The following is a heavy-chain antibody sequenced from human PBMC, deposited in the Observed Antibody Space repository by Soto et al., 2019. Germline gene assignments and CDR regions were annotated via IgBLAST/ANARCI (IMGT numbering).Heavy chain of an antibody. J-gene: IGHJ6*02. Sequence: GGSLRLSCAASGFTFSSYAMSWVRQAPGKGLEWVSAISGSGGSTYYADSVKGRFTISRDNSKNTLYLQMNSLRAEDTAVYYCAKVAYYYDSSGYWRPIYYYYYGMDVWGQGTTVTVSS. CDR2: ISGSGGST. CDR3: AKVAYYYDSSGYWRPIYYYYYGMDV. V-gene: IGHV3-23*01. D-gene: IGHD3-22*01. CDR1: GFTFSSYA.